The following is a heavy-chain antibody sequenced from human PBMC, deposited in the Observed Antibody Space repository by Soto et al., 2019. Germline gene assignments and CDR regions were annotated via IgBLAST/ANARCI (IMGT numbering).Heavy chain of an antibody. CDR2: IYPGDSDT. CDR3: ATDRVGARFDAFDI. Sequence: PGESLKISCKASGYSFTTYWLGWVRQMPGKGLEWMGIIYPGDSDTRYSPSFQGQVTISADNSISTAYLQWSSLKASDTAMYYCATDRVGARFDAFDIWGQGTMVTVSS. D-gene: IGHD1-26*01. V-gene: IGHV5-51*01. J-gene: IGHJ3*02. CDR1: GYSFTTYW.